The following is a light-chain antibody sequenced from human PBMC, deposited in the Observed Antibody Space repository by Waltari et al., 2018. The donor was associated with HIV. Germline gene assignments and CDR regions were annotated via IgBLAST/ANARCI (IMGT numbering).Light chain of an antibody. CDR2: AAS. J-gene: IGKJ4*01. Sequence: DIQMTQSPSSLSASVGDRVTITCRASQDINNYLVWFQQRPGKPPKSLIYAASSLQGEVPSRFSGSGSGTDFTLTINSLQPEDFATYYCQQYKSYPLTFGGGTKVDIK. CDR1: QDINNY. CDR3: QQYKSYPLT. V-gene: IGKV1-16*01.